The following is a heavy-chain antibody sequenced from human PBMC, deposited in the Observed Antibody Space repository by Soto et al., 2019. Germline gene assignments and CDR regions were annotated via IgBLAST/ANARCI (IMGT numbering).Heavy chain of an antibody. CDR1: GGSFSGYY. D-gene: IGHD3-3*01. CDR3: ARGYDFWSGYYPRTFDY. J-gene: IGHJ4*02. Sequence: PSETLSLTCAVYGGSFSGYYWSWIRQPPGKGLEWIGEINHSGSTNYNPSLKSRVTISVDTSKNQFSLKLSSVTAADTAVYYCARGYDFWSGYYPRTFDYWGQGNLVTVSS. CDR2: INHSGST. V-gene: IGHV4-34*01.